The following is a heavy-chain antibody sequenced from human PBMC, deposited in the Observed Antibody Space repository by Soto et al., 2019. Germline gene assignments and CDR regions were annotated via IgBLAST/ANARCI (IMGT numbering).Heavy chain of an antibody. J-gene: IGHJ4*02. CDR1: GGSFSGYY. V-gene: IGHV4-34*01. CDR3: ARDKITGLFDY. D-gene: IGHD2-8*02. CDR2: INHSGST. Sequence: QVQLQQWGAGLLKPSETLSLTCAVYGGSFSGYYWTWIRQPPGTGLEWIGEINHSGSTNYNPSLKSRVTISVDTSKNPFSLKLTSVTAADTAVYYCARDKITGLFDYWGQGTLFTVSS.